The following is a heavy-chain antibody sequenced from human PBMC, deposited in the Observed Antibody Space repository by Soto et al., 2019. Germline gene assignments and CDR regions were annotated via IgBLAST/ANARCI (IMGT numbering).Heavy chain of an antibody. CDR3: ARDGGRYSPNLYYFDY. V-gene: IGHV3-30-3*01. CDR2: ISYDGSTK. D-gene: IGHD5-18*01. Sequence: PGGSLRLSCAASGFTFSSYAMHWVRQAPGKGLEWVAVISYDGSTKYYADSVKGRFTISRDNYKNTLYLQMNSLRAEDTAVYYCARDGGRYSPNLYYFDYWGQGTLVTVS. J-gene: IGHJ4*02. CDR1: GFTFSSYA.